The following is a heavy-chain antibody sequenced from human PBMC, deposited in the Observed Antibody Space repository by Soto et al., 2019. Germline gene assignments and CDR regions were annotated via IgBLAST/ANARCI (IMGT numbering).Heavy chain of an antibody. Sequence: PSETLSLTCAVSGGSISSGGYSWSWIRQPPGKGLEWIGYIYHSGSTYYNPSLKSRVTISVDRSKNQFSLKLSSVTAADTAVHYCARGNVVAIDYWGQGTLVTVSS. J-gene: IGHJ4*02. CDR3: ARGNVVAIDY. CDR2: IYHSGST. CDR1: GGSISSGGYS. V-gene: IGHV4-30-2*01. D-gene: IGHD2-21*01.